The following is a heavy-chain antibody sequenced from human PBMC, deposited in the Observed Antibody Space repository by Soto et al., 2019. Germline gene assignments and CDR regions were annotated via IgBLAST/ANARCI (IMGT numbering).Heavy chain of an antibody. Sequence: HGGSWIIKKDGKRLEWIGRIYSSGSTIYNPSLKSRVTMSVDTSKNQFSLKLRSVTAADTAVYYCAGDNVRRGYYSFSDYW. CDR1: HG. CDR3: AGDNVRRGYYSFSDY. J-gene: IGHJ4*01. D-gene: IGHD3-22*01. V-gene: IGHV4-4*07. CDR2: IYSSGST.